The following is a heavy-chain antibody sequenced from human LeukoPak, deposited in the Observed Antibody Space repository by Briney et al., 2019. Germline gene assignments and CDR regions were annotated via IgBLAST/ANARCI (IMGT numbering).Heavy chain of an antibody. V-gene: IGHV3-48*04. CDR2: ITSSSITI. D-gene: IGHD3-10*01. J-gene: IGHJ4*02. CDR3: ASETYYYGSGSYYKGQL. CDR1: GFTFSSYS. Sequence: PGGSLRLSCAASGFTFSSYSMNWVRQAPGKGLEWVSYITSSSITIYYADSVKGRFTISRDNAKNTVYLQMNSLRVEDTAVYYCASETYYYGSGSYYKGQLWGQGTLVTVSS.